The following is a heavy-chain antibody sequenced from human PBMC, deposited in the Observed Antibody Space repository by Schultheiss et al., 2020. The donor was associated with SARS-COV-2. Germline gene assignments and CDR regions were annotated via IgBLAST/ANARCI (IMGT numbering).Heavy chain of an antibody. Sequence: ESLKISCAASGFTFSSYSMNWVRQAPGKGLEWVSSISSSSSYIYYADSVKGRFTISRDNAKNSLYLQMNSLRAEDTAVYYCARYDYCSSTSCPWLYWGQGTLVTVSS. D-gene: IGHD2-2*01. CDR2: ISSSSSYI. CDR1: GFTFSSYS. V-gene: IGHV3-21*01. CDR3: ARYDYCSSTSCPWLY. J-gene: IGHJ4*02.